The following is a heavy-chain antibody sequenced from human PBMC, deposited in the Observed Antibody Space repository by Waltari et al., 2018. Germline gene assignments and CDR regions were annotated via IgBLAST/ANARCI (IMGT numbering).Heavy chain of an antibody. CDR3: ARALLVTYYYDSSGYDLFDY. CDR1: GGTFSSYA. Sequence: QVQLVQSGAEVKKPGSSVKVSCKASGGTFSSYAISWVRQAPGQGLEWMGRIIPIIGIANYAQKFQGRVTITAEKSTSTAYMELSSLRSEDTAVYYCARALLVTYYYDSSGYDLFDYWGQGTLVTVSS. CDR2: IIPIIGIA. V-gene: IGHV1-69*04. J-gene: IGHJ4*02. D-gene: IGHD3-22*01.